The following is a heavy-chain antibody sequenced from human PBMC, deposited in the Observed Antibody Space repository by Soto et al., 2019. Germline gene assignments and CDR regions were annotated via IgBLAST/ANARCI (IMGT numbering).Heavy chain of an antibody. CDR3: AREEGYYKMVTFPVYYMDV. CDR1: GGTLSSET. Sequence: QVQLVQSGPEVKKSGSSVKVSCKVSGGTLSSETISWLRQAPGQGLEWMGRIIPLLGRGNYAQKFQGRVTIPEDIPTNPGYMELSSLTSQDTAIYYCAREEGYYKMVTFPVYYMDVWGNGTTVTVSS. D-gene: IGHD2-21*02. V-gene: IGHV1-69*08. J-gene: IGHJ6*03. CDR2: IIPLLGRG.